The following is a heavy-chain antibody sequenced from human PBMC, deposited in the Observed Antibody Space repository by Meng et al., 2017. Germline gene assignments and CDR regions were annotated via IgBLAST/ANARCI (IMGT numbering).Heavy chain of an antibody. CDR2: ISAYNGNT. CDR3: ARLLRPYSSSSNFDY. J-gene: IGHJ4*02. D-gene: IGHD6-6*01. CDR1: GYTFTSYG. V-gene: IGHV1-18*01. Sequence: GRLWQSGAEVKKPGASVKVSCKASGYTFTSYGISWVRQAPGQGLEWMGWISAYNGNTNYAQKLQGRVTMTTDTSTSTAYMELRSLRSDDTAVYYCARLLRPYSSSSNFDYWGQGTLVTVSS.